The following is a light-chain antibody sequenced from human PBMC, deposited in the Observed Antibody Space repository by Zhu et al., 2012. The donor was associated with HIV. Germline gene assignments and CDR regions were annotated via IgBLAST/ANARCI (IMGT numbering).Light chain of an antibody. CDR3: QEYYDWPLYA. CDR2: GAS. V-gene: IGKV3-15*01. Sequence: EVVLTQSPATLPVSPGERATLSCRASQSVSTNLAWYQQKPGQSPRLLIFGASTRATGIPARFSGSGSGTEFTLTITSVQSEDFAVYHCQEYYDWPLYAFGQGSKLEIK. J-gene: IGKJ2*01. CDR1: QSVSTN.